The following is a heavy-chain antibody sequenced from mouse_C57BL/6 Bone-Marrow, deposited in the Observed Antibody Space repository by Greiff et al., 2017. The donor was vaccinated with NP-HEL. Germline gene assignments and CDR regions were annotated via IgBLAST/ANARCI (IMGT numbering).Heavy chain of an antibody. V-gene: IGHV1-80*01. J-gene: IGHJ2*01. CDR1: GYAFSSYW. CDR3: ARGNPDQSGSSLYYFDY. D-gene: IGHD1-1*01. Sequence: VQLQQSGAELVKPGASVKISCKASGYAFSSYWMNWVKQRPGKGLEWIVQIYPGDGGTNYNGKFKGKATLTADKSSSTAYMQLSSLTSEDSAVYFCARGNPDQSGSSLYYFDYWGQGTTLTVSS. CDR2: IYPGDGGT.